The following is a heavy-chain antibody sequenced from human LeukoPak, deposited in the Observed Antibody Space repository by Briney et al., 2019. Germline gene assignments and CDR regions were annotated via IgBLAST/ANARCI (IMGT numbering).Heavy chain of an antibody. Sequence: GGSLRLSCAASGFTFNTYTMNWVRQAPGKGLEWVSYISGSSGIIDYADSVRGRFTISRDNAKNSLYLQMNSLRAEDTAVYYCAKGGDYEGYCSSTSCPSSASFDYWGQGTLVTVSS. CDR2: ISGSSGII. V-gene: IGHV3-48*01. D-gene: IGHD2-2*01. CDR1: GFTFNTYT. J-gene: IGHJ4*02. CDR3: AKGGDYEGYCSSTSCPSSASFDY.